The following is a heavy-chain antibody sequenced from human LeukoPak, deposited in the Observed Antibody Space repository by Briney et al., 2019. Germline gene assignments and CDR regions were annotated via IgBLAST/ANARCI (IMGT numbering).Heavy chain of an antibody. D-gene: IGHD3-22*01. CDR3: VRDDFYETSGFSP. V-gene: IGHV1-18*01. CDR1: GYIFTNYG. Sequence: ASVKVSCKASGYIFTNYGISWVRQAPGQGLEWLGWISAYRGNKKYAQKFRDRVTLTTETSTSTAYLDLRSLRSDDTAIYYCVRDDFYETSGFSPWGQGTLVTVSS. CDR2: ISAYRGNK. J-gene: IGHJ5*02.